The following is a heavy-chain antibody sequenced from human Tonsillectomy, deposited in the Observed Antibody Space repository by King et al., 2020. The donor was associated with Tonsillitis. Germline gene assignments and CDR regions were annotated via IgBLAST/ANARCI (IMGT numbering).Heavy chain of an antibody. V-gene: IGHV3-9*02. CDR2: ISWNRGSI. CDR3: AKGTLTGLRPLHVFDI. J-gene: IGHJ3*02. Sequence: VQLVESGGGLVQPGRSLRLSCVTSGFASEDYAMHWVRQAPGKGLEWVSGISWNRGSIGYADSVKGRFTISRDNAKNSLYLQMNSLRREDTALYYCAKGTLTGLRPLHVFDIWGQGTMVTVSS. D-gene: IGHD1-14*01. CDR1: GFASEDYA.